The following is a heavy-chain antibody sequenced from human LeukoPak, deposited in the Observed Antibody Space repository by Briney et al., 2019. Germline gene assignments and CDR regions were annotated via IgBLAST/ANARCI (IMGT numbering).Heavy chain of an antibody. J-gene: IGHJ5*02. CDR2: INPNSGGT. D-gene: IGHD2-2*01. V-gene: IGHV1-2*02. Sequence: ASVKVSCKASGYTFTCYYMHWVRQAPGQGLEWMGWINPNSGGTNYAQKFQGRVTMTRDTSISTAYMELSRLRSDDTAVYYCARGDIVVVPAVNWFDPWGQGTLVTVSS. CDR1: GYTFTCYY. CDR3: ARGDIVVVPAVNWFDP.